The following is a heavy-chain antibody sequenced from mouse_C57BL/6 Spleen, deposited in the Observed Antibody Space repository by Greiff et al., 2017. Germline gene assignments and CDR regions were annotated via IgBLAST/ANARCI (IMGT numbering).Heavy chain of an antibody. V-gene: IGHV1-80*01. Sequence: VNVVESGAELVKPGASVKISCKASGYAFSSYWMNWVKQRPGKGLEWIGQFYPGDGDTNYNGKFKGKATLTADKSSSTAYMQLSSLTSEDSAVYFCARGADSLVYFDYWGQGTTLTVSS. J-gene: IGHJ2*01. D-gene: IGHD3-2*01. CDR1: GYAFSSYW. CDR2: FYPGDGDT. CDR3: ARGADSLVYFDY.